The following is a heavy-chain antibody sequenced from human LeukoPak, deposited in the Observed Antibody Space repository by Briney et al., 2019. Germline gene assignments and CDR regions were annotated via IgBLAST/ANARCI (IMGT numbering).Heavy chain of an antibody. J-gene: IGHJ4*02. Sequence: GGSLRLSCAASGFTFSSYAMSWVRQAPGKGLEWVSAISGSGGSTYYADSVKGRFTISRDNAKNSLYLQMNSLRAEDTAVYYCARGEGRKGYFDYWGQGTLVTVSS. CDR1: GFTFSSYA. CDR2: ISGSGGST. CDR3: ARGEGRKGYFDY. V-gene: IGHV3-23*01.